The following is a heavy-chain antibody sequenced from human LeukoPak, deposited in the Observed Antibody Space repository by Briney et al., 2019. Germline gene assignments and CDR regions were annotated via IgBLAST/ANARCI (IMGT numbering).Heavy chain of an antibody. Sequence: GESLKISCKGSGYSFTSYWIGWVRQMPGKGLEWMGIIYPGDSDTRYSPSFQGQVTISADKSISTAYLQWGSLKASDTAMYYCARGPYYYDSSGYYYVDYFDYWGQGTLVTVSS. V-gene: IGHV5-51*01. D-gene: IGHD3-22*01. CDR1: GYSFTSYW. CDR3: ARGPYYYDSSGYYYVDYFDY. CDR2: IYPGDSDT. J-gene: IGHJ4*02.